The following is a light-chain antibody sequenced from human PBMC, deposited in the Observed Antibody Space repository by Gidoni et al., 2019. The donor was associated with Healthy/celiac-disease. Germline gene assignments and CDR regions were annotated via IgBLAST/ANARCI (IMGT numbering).Light chain of an antibody. CDR2: QDS. J-gene: IGLJ1*01. CDR1: KLGDKY. CDR3: QAWDSSTYV. Sequence: SSELPPPPSVSVSPGQTASITCSGDKLGDKYAFWFQQKPGPSPVLVIYQDSKRPSGIPERFSGSNSGNTATLTISGTQAMDEADYYCQAWDSSTYVFGTGTKVTVL. V-gene: IGLV3-1*01.